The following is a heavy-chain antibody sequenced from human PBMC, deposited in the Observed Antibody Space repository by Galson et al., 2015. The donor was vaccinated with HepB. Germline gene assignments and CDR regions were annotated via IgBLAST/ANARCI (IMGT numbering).Heavy chain of an antibody. J-gene: IGHJ4*02. CDR1: GYTFTSYG. V-gene: IGHV1-18*01. CDR2: ISAYNGNT. CDR3: ARGHCSDGSCYHSDY. D-gene: IGHD2-15*01. Sequence: SVKVSCKASGYTFTSYGISWVRQAPGQGLEWMGWISAYNGNTNYAQKLQGRVTMTTDTSTSTAYMELRSLRSDDTAVYYCARGHCSDGSCYHSDYWGQGTLVTVSS.